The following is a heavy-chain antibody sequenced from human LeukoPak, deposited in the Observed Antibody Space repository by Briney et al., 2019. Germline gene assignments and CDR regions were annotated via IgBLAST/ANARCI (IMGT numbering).Heavy chain of an antibody. V-gene: IGHV3-7*01. CDR2: IKQDGSEK. CDR1: GFTFSSYW. J-gene: IGHJ4*02. CDR3: ARENVDVTLFDY. Sequence: GGSLRLSCAASGFTFSSYWMSWVRQAPGEGLEWVANIKQDGSEKYYVDSVKGRFTISRDNAKNSLYLQMNSPRAEDTAVYYCARENVDVTLFDYWGQGTLVTVSS. D-gene: IGHD5-12*01.